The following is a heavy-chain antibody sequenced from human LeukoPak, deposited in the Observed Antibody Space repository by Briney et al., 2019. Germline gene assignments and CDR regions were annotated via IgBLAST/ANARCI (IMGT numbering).Heavy chain of an antibody. CDR1: GFTFSSYA. D-gene: IGHD3-10*01. CDR3: ARSTMVRGVIFDY. J-gene: IGHJ4*02. CDR2: ISYDGSNK. Sequence: QPGRSLRLSCAASGFTFSSYAMHWVRQAPGKGLEWVAVISYDGSNKYYADSVKGRFTISRDNSKNTLYLQMSSLRAEDTAVYYCARSTMVRGVIFDYWGQGTLVTVSS. V-gene: IGHV3-30*04.